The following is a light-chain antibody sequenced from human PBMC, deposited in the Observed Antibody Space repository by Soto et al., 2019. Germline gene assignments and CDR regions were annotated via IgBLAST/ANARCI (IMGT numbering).Light chain of an antibody. J-gene: IGKJ1*01. V-gene: IGKV1-5*01. CDR3: QPYQSSPWT. CDR2: HAS. CDR1: QSITTW. Sequence: DIQLTQSPSTLSASVGDRVTITCRASQSITTWLAWYQQKAGKAPKLLIYHASTLQSGVPSRFSGSGSETEFNLTITGLQPDYFATYACQPYQSSPWTVGKGTKVEIK.